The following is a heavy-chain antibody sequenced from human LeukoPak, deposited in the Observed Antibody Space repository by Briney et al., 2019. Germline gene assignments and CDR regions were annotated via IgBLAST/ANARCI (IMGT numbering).Heavy chain of an antibody. CDR2: IIPIFGTA. V-gene: IGHV1-69*01. J-gene: IGHJ6*04. CDR1: GGTFSSYA. Sequence: SVKVSCKASGGTFSSYAISWVRQAPGQGLEWMGGIIPIFGTANYAQKFQGRVTITADESTSTAYMELSSLRSEDTAVYYCAREVVVVPAAMPVSYGMVVWGKGTTVSVSS. CDR3: AREVVVVPAAMPVSYGMVV. D-gene: IGHD2-2*01.